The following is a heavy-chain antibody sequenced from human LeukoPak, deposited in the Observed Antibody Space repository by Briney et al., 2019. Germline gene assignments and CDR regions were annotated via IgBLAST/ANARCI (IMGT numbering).Heavy chain of an antibody. J-gene: IGHJ4*02. D-gene: IGHD1-1*01. CDR1: GLTFSHYW. CDR3: ARGFIKLDY. Sequence: PGGSLRLSCSASGLTFSHYWISWVRQAPGKGLEWVANIKQDGSEKFYVDSVEGRFTTSRDNDKNSLYLQMNSLRAEDTAVYYCARGFIKLDYWGQGTLVTVSS. V-gene: IGHV3-7*01. CDR2: IKQDGSEK.